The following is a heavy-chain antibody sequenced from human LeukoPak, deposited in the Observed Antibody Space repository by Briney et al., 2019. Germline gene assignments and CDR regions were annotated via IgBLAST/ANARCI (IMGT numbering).Heavy chain of an antibody. Sequence: SETLSLTCTVSGGSISSYYWGWIRQPPGKGLEWIGYIYYSGSTNYNPSLKSRVTISVDTSKNQFSLKLSSVTAADTAVYYCARGYYGSGSPYYFDYWGQGTLVTVSS. CDR3: ARGYYGSGSPYYFDY. CDR1: GGSISSYY. V-gene: IGHV4-59*08. D-gene: IGHD3-10*01. CDR2: IYYSGST. J-gene: IGHJ4*02.